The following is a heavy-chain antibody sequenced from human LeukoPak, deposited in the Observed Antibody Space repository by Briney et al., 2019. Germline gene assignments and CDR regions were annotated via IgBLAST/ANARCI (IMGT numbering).Heavy chain of an antibody. J-gene: IGHJ3*02. V-gene: IGHV3-73*01. CDR3: TRHEFWGGSYLLAFDI. CDR1: GFTFSGSA. D-gene: IGHD1-26*01. CDR2: IRSKANSYAT. Sequence: GGSLTPSCAASGFTFSGSAMHWVRQASGKGLEWVGRIRSKANSYATAYAASVKGRFTISRDDSKNTAYLQMNSLKTEDTAVYYCTRHEFWGGSYLLAFDIWGQGTMVTVSS.